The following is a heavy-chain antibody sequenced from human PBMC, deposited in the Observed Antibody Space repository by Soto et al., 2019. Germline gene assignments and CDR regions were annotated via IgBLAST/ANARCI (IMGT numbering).Heavy chain of an antibody. CDR3: ARGWGIAAPGPNWFDP. Sequence: ASVKVSCKASGYSLSGYYLHWVRQAPGQGPEWMGWINPNSGGTKYVQKFQGRVTMTRDTSISTVYLELSRLRSDDTAVYYWARGWGIAAPGPNWFDPWGQGTLVTVSS. V-gene: IGHV1-2*02. D-gene: IGHD6-13*01. CDR1: GYSLSGYY. CDR2: INPNSGGT. J-gene: IGHJ5*02.